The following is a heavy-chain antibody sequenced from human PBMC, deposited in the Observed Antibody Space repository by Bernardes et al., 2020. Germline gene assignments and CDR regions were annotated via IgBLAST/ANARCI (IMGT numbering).Heavy chain of an antibody. CDR2: IGTSGTNT. V-gene: IGHV3-11*01. CDR3: ARSSHTVMITL. Sequence: GGSLRLSCAASGFTFRDHYMSWIRQAPGQGLEWVSYIGTSGTNTYYADSVKGRFTISRDNARNSLYLQMNSLRAEDTAVYYCARSSHTVMITLWGQGTLVTVSS. D-gene: IGHD5-18*01. CDR1: GFTFRDHY. J-gene: IGHJ4*02.